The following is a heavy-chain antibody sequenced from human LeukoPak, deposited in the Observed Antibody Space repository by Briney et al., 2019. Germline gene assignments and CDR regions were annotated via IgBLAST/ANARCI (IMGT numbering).Heavy chain of an antibody. V-gene: IGHV3-23*01. Sequence: LAGGSLRLSCVPSGFTFTTYAMNWVRQAPGKGLEWVSGITSGGRTYYAASVKGRFTTSSDSSKNTLYLQMTSLRADATALYYCARSIPPDFWGQGTLVTVSS. CDR1: GFTFTTYA. CDR2: ITSGGRT. J-gene: IGHJ4*02. CDR3: ARSIPPDF. D-gene: IGHD1-26*01.